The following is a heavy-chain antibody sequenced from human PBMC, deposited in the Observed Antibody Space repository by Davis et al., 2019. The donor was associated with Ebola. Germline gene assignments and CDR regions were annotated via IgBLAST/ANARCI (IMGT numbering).Heavy chain of an antibody. J-gene: IGHJ4*02. D-gene: IGHD3-22*01. CDR3: ARGNYYYDSSGSFDY. CDR2: ISAYNGNT. V-gene: IGHV1-18*01. Sequence: ASVKVSCKASGYTFTSYGISWVRQAPGQGLEWMGWISAYNGNTNYAQKLQGRVTMTTGTSTSTAYMELRSLRSEDTAVYYCARGNYYYDSSGSFDYWGQGTLVTVSS. CDR1: GYTFTSYG.